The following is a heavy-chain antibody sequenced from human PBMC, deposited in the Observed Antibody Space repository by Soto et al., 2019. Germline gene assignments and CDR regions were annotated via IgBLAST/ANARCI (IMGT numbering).Heavy chain of an antibody. J-gene: IGHJ4*02. D-gene: IGHD5-18*01. Sequence: GASVKVSCKASGYTFTSYGISWVRQAPGQGLEWMGWISAYNGNTNYAQKLQGRLTITKDTSKNQLVLTMTNMDPVDTATYYCAHLPWKQLWPRAPAVYWGQGTPVTVSS. CDR3: AHLPWKQLWPRAPAVY. CDR1: GYTFTSYG. CDR2: ISAYNGNT. V-gene: IGHV1-18*01.